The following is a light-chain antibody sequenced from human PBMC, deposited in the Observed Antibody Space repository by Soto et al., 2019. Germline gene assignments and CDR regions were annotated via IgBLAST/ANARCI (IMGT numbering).Light chain of an antibody. CDR1: QDIAIY. V-gene: IGKV1-39*01. Sequence: IQWTRSTWSRCASVGASVNITCRASQDIAIYLAWYQQKPGKAPKLLIYAASSLQSGVPSRFSGSGSETEFTLSISSLQPEDFATYFCQQIYSAPLTFGGGTKVDI. CDR3: QQIYSAPLT. CDR2: AAS. J-gene: IGKJ4*01.